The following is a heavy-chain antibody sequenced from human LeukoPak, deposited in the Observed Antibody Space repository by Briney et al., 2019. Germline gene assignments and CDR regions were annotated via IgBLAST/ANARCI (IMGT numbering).Heavy chain of an antibody. CDR3: ARDPLSITMVRGVIQPNDAFDI. CDR2: ITPSGGST. V-gene: IGHV1-46*01. D-gene: IGHD3-10*01. Sequence: ASVKVSCKASGYTFTSYYMHWVRQAPGQGLEWMGIITPSGGSTSYAQKFQGRVTMTRDTSTSTVYMELSSLRSEDTAVYYCARDPLSITMVRGVIQPNDAFDIWGQGTMVTVSS. CDR1: GYTFTSYY. J-gene: IGHJ3*02.